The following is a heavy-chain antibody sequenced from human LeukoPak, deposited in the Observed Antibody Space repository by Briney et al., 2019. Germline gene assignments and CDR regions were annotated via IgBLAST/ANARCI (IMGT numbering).Heavy chain of an antibody. CDR3: ARDYYYDFWSGYFSLDAFDI. V-gene: IGHV3-21*01. CDR2: ISSSSSYI. D-gene: IGHD3-3*01. Sequence: GGSLRLSCAASGFTFSSYSMNWVRQAPGKGLEWVSSISSSSSYIYYADSVKGRFTISRDNAKNSLYLQMNSLRAEDTAVYYCARDYYYDFWSGYFSLDAFDIWGQGAMVTVSS. J-gene: IGHJ3*02. CDR1: GFTFSSYS.